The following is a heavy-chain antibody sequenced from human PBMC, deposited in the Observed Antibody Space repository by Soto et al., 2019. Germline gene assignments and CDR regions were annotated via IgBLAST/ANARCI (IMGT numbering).Heavy chain of an antibody. CDR3: VKDGSSGWFLDRYYYYYGMDV. D-gene: IGHD6-19*01. J-gene: IGHJ6*02. CDR2: ISSNGGST. Sequence: QPGGSLRLSCSASGFTFSSYAMHWVRQAPGKGLEYVSAISSNGGSTYYADSVKGRFTISRDNSKNTLYLQMSSLRAEDTAVYYCVKDGSSGWFLDRYYYYYGMDVWGQGTTVTVSS. V-gene: IGHV3-64D*08. CDR1: GFTFSSYA.